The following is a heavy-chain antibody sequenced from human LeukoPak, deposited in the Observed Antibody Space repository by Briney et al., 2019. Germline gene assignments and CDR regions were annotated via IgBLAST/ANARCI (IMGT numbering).Heavy chain of an antibody. CDR2: MNPNSGNT. J-gene: IGHJ4*01. V-gene: IGHV1-8*01. CDR1: GYTFTSYD. D-gene: IGHD2-21*02. CDR3: ARDGGAYYGGDCYSNY. Sequence: ASVKVSCKASGYTFTSYDINWVRQATGQGLEWMGWMNPNSGNTGYAQKLQGRVTMTTDTSTSTAYMELRSLRSDDTAVYYCARDGGAYYGGDCYSNYWGHGTLVTVSS.